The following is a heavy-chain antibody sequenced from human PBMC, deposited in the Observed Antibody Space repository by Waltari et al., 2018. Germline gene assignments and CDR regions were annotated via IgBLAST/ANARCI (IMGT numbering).Heavy chain of an antibody. V-gene: IGHV4-34*01. CDR3: ARVYGYYYYYYMDV. CDR1: GGSFSGYY. J-gene: IGHJ6*03. CDR2: INHSGST. D-gene: IGHD2-8*01. Sequence: QVQLQQWGAGLLKPSETLSLTCAVYGGSFSGYYWSWIRQPPGKGLEWIGEINHSGSTNYNPSLKRRVTISVDTSKNQFSLKLSSVTAADTAVYYCARVYGYYYYYYMDVWGKGTTVTVSS.